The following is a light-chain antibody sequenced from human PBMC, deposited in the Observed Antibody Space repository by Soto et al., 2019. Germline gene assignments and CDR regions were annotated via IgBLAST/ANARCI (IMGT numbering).Light chain of an antibody. CDR3: HHYGTSPPT. V-gene: IGKV3-20*01. CDR1: QSVSSTY. CDR2: GAS. Sequence: EVVLTQSPGTLSLSPGERATLSCRASQSVSSTYFAWYQQKPGQTPRLLIYGASSRATSIPDRFSGSGSGTDFILTINRLEPEDFAVYYCHHYGTSPPTFGQGTRLEI. J-gene: IGKJ5*01.